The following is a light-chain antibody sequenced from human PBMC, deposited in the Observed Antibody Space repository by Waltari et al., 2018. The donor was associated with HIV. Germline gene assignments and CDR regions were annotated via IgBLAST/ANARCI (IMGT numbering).Light chain of an antibody. Sequence: QSVLTQPPSASGTPGQRVTISCSGSGSNIGNYTVNWYQLLPGAAPKRLIYKNSRRPSGVPDRCSGSKSGTSAALAISGLQSDDEAGYYCAAWDARLDGLYVFGTGTRVTVL. CDR1: GSNIGNYT. J-gene: IGLJ1*01. CDR3: AAWDARLDGLYV. V-gene: IGLV1-44*01. CDR2: KNS.